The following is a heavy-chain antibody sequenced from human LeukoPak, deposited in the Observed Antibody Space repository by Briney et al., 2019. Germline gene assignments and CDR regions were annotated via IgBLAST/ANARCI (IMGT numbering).Heavy chain of an antibody. J-gene: IGHJ4*02. D-gene: IGHD6-13*01. CDR1: GGTFSSYA. Sequence: ASVKVSCKASGGTFSSYAISWVRQAPGQGLEWMGRIIPILGIANYAQKFQGRVTITADKSTSTAYMELSSLRSEDTAVYYCARGGETAAGISSAFDYWGQGTLVTVSS. CDR2: IIPILGIA. V-gene: IGHV1-69*04. CDR3: ARGGETAAGISSAFDY.